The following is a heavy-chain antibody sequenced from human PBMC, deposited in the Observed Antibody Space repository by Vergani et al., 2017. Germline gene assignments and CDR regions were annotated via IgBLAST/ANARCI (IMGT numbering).Heavy chain of an antibody. Sequence: QVQLQELGPGLVKPSQTLSLTCTVSGGSISSGGYYWSWIRQHPGKGLEWIGYIYYSGSTYYNPSLKSRVTISVDTSKNQFSLKLSSVTAADTAVYYCARENSAEYYDFGTGVLYRMDVWGKGTTVTVSS. CDR1: GGSISSGGYY. CDR2: IYYSGST. D-gene: IGHD3-3*01. V-gene: IGHV4-31*03. CDR3: ARENSAEYYDFGTGVLYRMDV. J-gene: IGHJ6*03.